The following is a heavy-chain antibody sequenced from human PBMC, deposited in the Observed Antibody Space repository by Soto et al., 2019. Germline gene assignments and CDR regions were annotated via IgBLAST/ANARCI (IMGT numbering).Heavy chain of an antibody. CDR1: GYTSTRNA. V-gene: IGHV1-3*01. CDR3: ARSETRYSTFDY. Sequence: ASVKVSCKASGYTSTRNAIHWVRQAPGQRLEWIGKIDAGNGNTKYSQKFQGRVTITRDTSASAAYMELSTLGSEDTSIYYCARSETRYSTFDYWGQGTLVTVSS. CDR2: IDAGNGNT. D-gene: IGHD3-9*01. J-gene: IGHJ4*02.